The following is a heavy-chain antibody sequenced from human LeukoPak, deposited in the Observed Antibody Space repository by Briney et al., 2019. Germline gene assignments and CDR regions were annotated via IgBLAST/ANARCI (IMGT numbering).Heavy chain of an antibody. CDR1: GYTFTSYY. CDR3: ARDAGGYSGKYGMDV. V-gene: IGHV1-46*01. J-gene: IGHJ6*02. D-gene: IGHD5-12*01. CDR2: INPSGGST. Sequence: ASVKVSCKASGYTFTSYYMHWVRQAPGQGLEWMGIINPSGGSTSYAQKFQGRVTMTRDTSTSTVYMELSSLRSEDTPVYYCARDAGGYSGKYGMDVWGQGTTVTVSS.